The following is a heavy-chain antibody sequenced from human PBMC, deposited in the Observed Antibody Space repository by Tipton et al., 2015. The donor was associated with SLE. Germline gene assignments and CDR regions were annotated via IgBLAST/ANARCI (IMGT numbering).Heavy chain of an antibody. J-gene: IGHJ3*02. CDR3: ARSVYIFQDSFDI. Sequence: TLSLTCTVSGGSISSGDYYWSWIRQPPGKGLEWIGEINHSGSTNYNPSLKSRVTISVDTSKNQFSLKLSSVTAADTAVYYCARSVYIFQDSFDIWGQGTMVTVSS. CDR2: INHSGST. D-gene: IGHD3-3*02. V-gene: IGHV4-61*08. CDR1: GGSISSGDYY.